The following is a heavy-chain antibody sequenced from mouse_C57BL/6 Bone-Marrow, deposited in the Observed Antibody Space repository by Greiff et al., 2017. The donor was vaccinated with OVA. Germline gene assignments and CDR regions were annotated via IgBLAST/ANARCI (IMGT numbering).Heavy chain of an antibody. CDR1: GYTFTSYW. Sequence: QVHVKQPGAELVKPGASVKMSCKASGYTFTSYWITWVKQRPGQGLEWIGDIYPGSGSTNYNEKFKSKATLTVDTSSSTAYMQLSSLTSEDSAVYYCAFYVNYAMDYWGQGTSVTVSS. V-gene: IGHV1-55*01. CDR3: AFYVNYAMDY. D-gene: IGHD2-3*01. J-gene: IGHJ4*01. CDR2: IYPGSGST.